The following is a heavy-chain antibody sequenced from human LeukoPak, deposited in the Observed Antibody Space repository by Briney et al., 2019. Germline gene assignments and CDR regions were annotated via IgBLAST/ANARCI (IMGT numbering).Heavy chain of an antibody. CDR3: AKDPGYGGNGGFDY. Sequence: GGSLRLSCAASGFTFSSYAMSWVRQAPGKGLEWVSAISGSGGSTYYADSVRGRFTISRDNSKNTLYLQMNSLRAEDTAVYYCAKDPGYGGNGGFDYWGQGTLVTVSS. J-gene: IGHJ4*02. V-gene: IGHV3-23*01. D-gene: IGHD4-23*01. CDR2: ISGSGGST. CDR1: GFTFSSYA.